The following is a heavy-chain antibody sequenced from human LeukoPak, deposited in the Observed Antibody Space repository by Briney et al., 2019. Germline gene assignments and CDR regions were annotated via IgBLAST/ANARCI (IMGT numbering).Heavy chain of an antibody. CDR3: ARGPPRGKYYYMDV. J-gene: IGHJ6*03. Sequence: PGGSLRLSCALSVFTLSSFDMHWVRQPTGQGVECVSTIGTAIDTYYPGSVEARFTLPRDNAKNSLYLQMNRLTAGDTAVYYCARGPPRGKYYYMDVWGKGTTVTVSS. V-gene: IGHV3-13*01. D-gene: IGHD1-1*01. CDR1: VFTLSSFD. CDR2: IGTAIDT.